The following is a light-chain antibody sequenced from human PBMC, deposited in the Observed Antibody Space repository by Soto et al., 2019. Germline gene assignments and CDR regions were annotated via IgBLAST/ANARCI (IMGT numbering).Light chain of an antibody. CDR2: EVS. V-gene: IGLV2-14*01. CDR1: SSDVGGYNY. J-gene: IGLJ1*01. Sequence: QSVLTQPATVSGSPGQSITISCTGISSDVGGYNYVSWYQQHPGKAPKLMISEVSNRPSGVSNRFSGSKSGNTASLTISGLQAEDEADYYCSSYTSFSTRYVFGTRTKVTVL. CDR3: SSYTSFSTRYV.